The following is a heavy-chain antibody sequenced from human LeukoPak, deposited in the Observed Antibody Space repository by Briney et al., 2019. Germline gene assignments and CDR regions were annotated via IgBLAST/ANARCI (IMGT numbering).Heavy chain of an antibody. V-gene: IGHV3-30-3*01. CDR2: ISYDGSNK. CDR1: GFTFSRYA. CDR3: ASHYDTSGYHYFDF. D-gene: IGHD3-22*01. J-gene: IGHJ4*02. Sequence: HPGGSLRLSCAASGFTFSRYAMQCVRQAPGKVLEWVAVISYDGSNKYYADSVKGRFTISRDSSKNTLYLQMNSVRAEDTAVYYCASHYDTSGYHYFDFRGQGTLVTVSS.